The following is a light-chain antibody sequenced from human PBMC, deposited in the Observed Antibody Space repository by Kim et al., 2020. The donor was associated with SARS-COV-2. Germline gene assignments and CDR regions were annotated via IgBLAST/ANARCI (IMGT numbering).Light chain of an antibody. CDR3: AAWEDSPDGYVV. Sequence: VNISCSGSPPNIDTKSVNWYQQLPGTAPKLLIHTNNQRPSGVPDRFSGSRFGTSASLTISGLQSEDEADYFCAAWEDSPDGYVVFGGGTQLTVL. CDR2: TNN. J-gene: IGLJ2*01. V-gene: IGLV1-44*01. CDR1: PPNIDTKS.